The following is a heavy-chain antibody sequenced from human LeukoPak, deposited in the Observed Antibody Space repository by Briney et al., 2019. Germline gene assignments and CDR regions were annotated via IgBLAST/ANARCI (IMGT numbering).Heavy chain of an antibody. Sequence: ASVKVSCKASGYTFTGYYMHWVRQAPGQGLEWVGWINPNSGGTNYAQKFQGRVTITTDESTSTAYMELSSLRSEDTAVYYCAREQARRYYWGQGTLVTVSS. CDR1: GYTFTGYY. CDR3: AREQARRYY. J-gene: IGHJ4*02. CDR2: INPNSGGT. V-gene: IGHV1-2*02.